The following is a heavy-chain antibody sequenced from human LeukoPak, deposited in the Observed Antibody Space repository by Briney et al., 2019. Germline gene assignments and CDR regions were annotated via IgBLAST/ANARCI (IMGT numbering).Heavy chain of an antibody. D-gene: IGHD5-18*01. Sequence: SETLSLTCTVSGGSISSGSYYWGWIRQPPGKGLEWIARMHHSGNTYYNPSLRSRVTISLNTSKNQFSLKLNSVTAADTAVYYCARDPHTGDFDYWGQGTLVTVSS. CDR1: GGSISSGSYY. J-gene: IGHJ4*02. CDR3: ARDPHTGDFDY. V-gene: IGHV4-39*07. CDR2: MHHSGNT.